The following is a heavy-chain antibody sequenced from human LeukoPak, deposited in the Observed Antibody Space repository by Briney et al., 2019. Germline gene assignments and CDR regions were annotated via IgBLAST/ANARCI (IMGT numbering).Heavy chain of an antibody. Sequence: GASVKVSCKASGGTFSSYAISWVRQAPGQGLEWMGRIIPILGIANYAQKFQGRVTITADKSTSTAYMELSSLRSEDTAVYYCAEDSNYYDSSGSHFQHWGQGTLVTVSS. CDR2: IIPILGIA. D-gene: IGHD3-22*01. CDR1: GGTFSSYA. V-gene: IGHV1-69*04. J-gene: IGHJ1*01. CDR3: AEDSNYYDSSGSHFQH.